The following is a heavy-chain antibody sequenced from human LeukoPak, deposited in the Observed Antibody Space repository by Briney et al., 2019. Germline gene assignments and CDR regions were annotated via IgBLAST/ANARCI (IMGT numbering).Heavy chain of an antibody. D-gene: IGHD3-22*01. CDR2: IYYSGST. V-gene: IGHV4-39*01. J-gene: IGHJ4*02. CDR1: GGSISSSSYY. CDR3: ASPGPDSSVIGFDY. Sequence: SATLSLTCTVSGGSISSSSYYWGWIRQPPGKGLGWIGSIYYSGSTYYNPSLKSRITISVDTSKNQFSLKLSSVTAADTAVYYCASPGPDSSVIGFDYWGQGTLVTVSS.